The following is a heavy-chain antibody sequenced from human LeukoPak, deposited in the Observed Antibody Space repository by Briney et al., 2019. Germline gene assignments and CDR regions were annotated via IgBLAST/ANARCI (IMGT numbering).Heavy chain of an antibody. Sequence: GGSLRLSCAASGFTFSSYGMHWVRQAPGKGLEWVAVISYDGSNKYYADSVKGRFTISRDNSKNTLYLQMNSLRAEDTAVYYCAKSHYFDYWGQGTLVTVSS. CDR2: ISYDGSNK. V-gene: IGHV3-30*18. J-gene: IGHJ4*02. CDR1: GFTFSSYG. CDR3: AKSHYFDY.